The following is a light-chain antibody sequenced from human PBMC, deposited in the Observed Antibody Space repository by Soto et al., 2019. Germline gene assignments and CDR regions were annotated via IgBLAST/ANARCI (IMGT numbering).Light chain of an antibody. V-gene: IGKV3-15*01. CDR1: QSVSSN. Sequence: IVVTQSPATLSVSQGERATLSCRASQSVSSNLAWYQQKPGQAPRLLIYGASTRATGIPARFSGSGSGTEFTLTISSLQSEDFAVYYCQQYGSSGTFGQGTKVDIK. J-gene: IGKJ1*01. CDR2: GAS. CDR3: QQYGSSGT.